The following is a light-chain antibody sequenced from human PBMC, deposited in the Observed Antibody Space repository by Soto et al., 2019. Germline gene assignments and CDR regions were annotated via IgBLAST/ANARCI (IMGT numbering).Light chain of an antibody. CDR3: QQYGSSRT. V-gene: IGKV3-20*01. CDR2: GGS. J-gene: IGKJ1*01. CDR1: QSVSSSY. Sequence: ESVLTQSPGTLSLSPGERATLSCRASQSVSSSYLAWYQQKPGQAPRLLIYGGSSRATGIPDRFSGSGSGTDFTLTISRLEPEDFAVYYCQQYGSSRTFGQGTKVEIK.